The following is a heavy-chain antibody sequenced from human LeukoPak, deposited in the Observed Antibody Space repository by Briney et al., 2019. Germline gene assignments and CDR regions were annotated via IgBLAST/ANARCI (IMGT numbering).Heavy chain of an antibody. CDR2: IYHSGST. Sequence: SETLSLSCTVSGVSTSSHYWSWILQPPGKGLDYIGYIYHSGSTNYNPSLRSRVTMSVDTSKKQFSLRLSSVTAADTAVYYCARLTGMTGAFDIWSQGTMVTVSS. CDR1: GVSTSSHY. V-gene: IGHV4-59*11. D-gene: IGHD1-20*01. J-gene: IGHJ3*02. CDR3: ARLTGMTGAFDI.